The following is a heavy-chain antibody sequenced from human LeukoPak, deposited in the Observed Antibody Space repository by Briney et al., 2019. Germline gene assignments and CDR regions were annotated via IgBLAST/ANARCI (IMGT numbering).Heavy chain of an antibody. CDR2: INWNGGSK. CDR3: ARDNCGGDCYVDY. J-gene: IGHJ4*02. CDR1: GFTFDDYG. V-gene: IGHV3-20*04. D-gene: IGHD2-21*02. Sequence: GGSLRLSCAASGFTFDDYGMRWVRQAQGKGREWVSGINWNGGSKVYGESVKGGLTISRDNAKNSLYLQMNSLRAEDTALYYCARDNCGGDCYVDYWGQGTLVTVSS.